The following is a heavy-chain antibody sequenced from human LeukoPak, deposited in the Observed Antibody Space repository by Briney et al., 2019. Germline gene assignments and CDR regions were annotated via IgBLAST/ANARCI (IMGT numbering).Heavy chain of an antibody. CDR2: IYYSGST. D-gene: IGHD2-21*01. CDR3: ARVGGDYSYYYMDV. J-gene: IGHJ6*03. Sequence: SETLSLTCTVSGGSISSYYWSWIRQPPGKGLEWIGYIYYSGSTNYNPSLKSRVTISVDTSKNQISLKLSSMTAADTAVYYCARVGGDYSYYYMDVWGKGTSVTVSS. V-gene: IGHV4-59*12. CDR1: GGSISSYY.